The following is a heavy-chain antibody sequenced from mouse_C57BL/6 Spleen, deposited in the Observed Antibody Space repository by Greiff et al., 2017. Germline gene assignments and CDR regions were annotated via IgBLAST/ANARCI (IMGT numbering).Heavy chain of an antibody. V-gene: IGHV1-53*01. CDR3: ARGGDYDYDEGYFDY. CDR1: GYTFTSYW. J-gene: IGHJ2*01. D-gene: IGHD2-4*01. CDR2: INPSSGGT. Sequence: VQLQQPGTELVKPGASVKLSCKASGYTFTSYWMHWVKQRPGQGLEWLGNINPSSGGTNYNETFKSKATLTVDKSSRTAYMQLSSLTSEDSAVYYCARGGDYDYDEGYFDYWGQGTTLTVSS.